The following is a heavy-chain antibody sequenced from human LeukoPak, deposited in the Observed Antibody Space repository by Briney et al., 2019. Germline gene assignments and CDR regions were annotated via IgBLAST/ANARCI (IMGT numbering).Heavy chain of an antibody. CDR3: ARSGYSYGPGWDYYYMDV. CDR1: GFTFSSYS. J-gene: IGHJ6*03. D-gene: IGHD5-18*01. CDR2: IKQDGSEK. V-gene: IGHV3-7*01. Sequence: GGSLRLSCAASGFTFSSYSMNWVRQAPGKGLEWVANIKQDGSEKYYVDSVKGRFTISRDNAKNSLYLQMNSLRAEDTAVYYCARSGYSYGPGWDYYYMDVWGKGTTVTVSS.